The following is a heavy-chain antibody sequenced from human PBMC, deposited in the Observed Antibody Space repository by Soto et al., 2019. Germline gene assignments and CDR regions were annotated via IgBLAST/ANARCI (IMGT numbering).Heavy chain of an antibody. CDR3: ARGWDANS. Sequence: QVQMQESAPGLVKPSETLSLTCTVSGASVSSGNHYWSWIRQPPGKGLEWIGYIYHSGITNYNPSLKSRVTISADTSRNQFSLKVSSVTAADTAVYYCARGWDANSWGQGTLVTVSS. CDR1: GASVSSGNHY. CDR2: IYHSGIT. J-gene: IGHJ4*02. D-gene: IGHD6-19*01. V-gene: IGHV4-61*01.